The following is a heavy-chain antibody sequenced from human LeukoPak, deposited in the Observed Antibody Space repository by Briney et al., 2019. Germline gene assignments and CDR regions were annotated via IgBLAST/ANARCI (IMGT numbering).Heavy chain of an antibody. V-gene: IGHV3-23*01. CDR2: ISGSGGST. CDR1: GFIFDDYA. Sequence: PGRSLRLSCAASGFIFDDYAMHWVRQAPGKGLEWVSGISGSGGSTYYADSVKGRFTISRDNSKNTLYLQMNSLRAEDTAVYYCAKDRAMAATYYFDYWGQGTLVTVSS. CDR3: AKDRAMAATYYFDY. J-gene: IGHJ4*02. D-gene: IGHD2-15*01.